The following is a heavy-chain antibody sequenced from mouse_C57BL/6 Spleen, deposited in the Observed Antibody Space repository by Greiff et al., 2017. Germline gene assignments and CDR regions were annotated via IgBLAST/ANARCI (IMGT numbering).Heavy chain of an antibody. V-gene: IGHV1-55*01. Sequence: VQLQQPGAELVKPGASVKMSCKASGYTFTSYWITWVKPRPGQGLEWIGDIHPGSGSTNYNQKFKSKATLTVDKSSSTAYMQLSSLTSEDSAVYCCAKGGTSQASFAYWGQGTLVTVSS. CDR3: AKGGTSQASFAY. J-gene: IGHJ3*01. D-gene: IGHD3-2*02. CDR1: GYTFTSYW. CDR2: IHPGSGST.